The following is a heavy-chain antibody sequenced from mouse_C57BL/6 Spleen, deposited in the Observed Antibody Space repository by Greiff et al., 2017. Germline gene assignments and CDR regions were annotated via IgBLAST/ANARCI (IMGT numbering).Heavy chain of an antibody. CDR1: GFTFSDYG. Sequence: EVQGVESGGGLVKPGGSLKLSCAASGFTFSDYGMHWVRQAPEKGLEWVAYISSGSSTIYYADTVKGRFTISRDNAKNTLCLQMTSLRSEDTAMYYCARRTDYYAMDYWGQGTSVTVSS. J-gene: IGHJ4*01. CDR2: ISSGSSTI. V-gene: IGHV5-17*01. CDR3: ARRTDYYAMDY.